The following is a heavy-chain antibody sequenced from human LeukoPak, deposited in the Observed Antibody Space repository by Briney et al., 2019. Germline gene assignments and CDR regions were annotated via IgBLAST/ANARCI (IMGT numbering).Heavy chain of an antibody. V-gene: IGHV3-23*01. J-gene: IGHJ5*02. CDR3: VKIPYGSGWVQNWFDP. D-gene: IGHD6-19*01. CDR2: ISGSGGST. Sequence: GGSLRLSCAASGFTFGTYAMSWVRQAPGKGLEWISAISGSGGSTYYADSVKGRFTISRDNSKNTLYLQMNSLRAEDTAVYYCVKIPYGSGWVQNWFDPWGQGTLVTVSS. CDR1: GFTFGTYA.